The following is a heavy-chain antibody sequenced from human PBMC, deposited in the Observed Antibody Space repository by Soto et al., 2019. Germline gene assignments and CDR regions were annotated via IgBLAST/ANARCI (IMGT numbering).Heavy chain of an antibody. D-gene: IGHD1-7*01. CDR3: AKDLNNWNYVDRTYYFDY. V-gene: IGHV3-30*18. J-gene: IGHJ4*02. Sequence: QVQLVESGGGVVQPGRSLRLSCAASGFTFSSYGMHWVRQAPGKGLEWVAVISYDGSNKYYADSVKGRFTISRDNSKNTLYLQMNSLRAEDTAVYYCAKDLNNWNYVDRTYYFDYWGQGTLVTVSS. CDR2: ISYDGSNK. CDR1: GFTFSSYG.